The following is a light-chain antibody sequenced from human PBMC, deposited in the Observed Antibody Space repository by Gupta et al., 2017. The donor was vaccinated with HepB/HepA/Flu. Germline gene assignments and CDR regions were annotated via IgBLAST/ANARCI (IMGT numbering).Light chain of an antibody. V-gene: IGKV1-5*03. Sequence: DIQMTQSPSTLSASVGDRVTITCRASQNIRSWLAWYQQKSGKAPKLLIYKASTLESGVTSRFSGSGSGTDFTLTISSLQPDDFATYYCQQYHNFWTFGQGTKVDIK. CDR1: QNIRSW. J-gene: IGKJ1*01. CDR3: QQYHNFWT. CDR2: KAS.